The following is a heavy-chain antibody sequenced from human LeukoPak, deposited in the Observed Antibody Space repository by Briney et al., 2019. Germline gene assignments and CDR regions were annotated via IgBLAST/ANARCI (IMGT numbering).Heavy chain of an antibody. V-gene: IGHV1-2*02. D-gene: IGHD3-22*01. J-gene: IGHJ5*02. CDR1: GYTFTGYY. Sequence: ASVKVSCKASGYTFTGYYIHWVRQAPGQGLEWMGWINPNSGGTSYAQKFQGRVTMTRDTSITTAYMELSRLTSDDTAMYYCARIPGDSNGYSSWGQGTLVTVSS. CDR3: ARIPGDSNGYSS. CDR2: INPNSGGT.